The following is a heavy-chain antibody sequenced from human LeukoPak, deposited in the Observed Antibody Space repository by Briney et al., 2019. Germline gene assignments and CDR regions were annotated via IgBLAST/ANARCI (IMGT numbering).Heavy chain of an antibody. J-gene: IGHJ5*02. CDR2: IYYSGST. CDR1: GASIRNYY. V-gene: IGHV4-59*08. CDR3: ARRYSSSWYVGFFDP. Sequence: SETLSLTCTVSGASIRNYYWSWIRQSPGKGLEWIGYIYYSGSTNYNPSLESRVAMSVDTSKNQFSLRLSSVTAADTAIYYCARRYSSSWYVGFFDPWGQGTLVTVSS. D-gene: IGHD6-13*01.